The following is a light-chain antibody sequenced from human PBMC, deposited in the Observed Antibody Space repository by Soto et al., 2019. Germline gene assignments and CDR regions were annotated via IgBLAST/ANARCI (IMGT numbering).Light chain of an antibody. CDR3: AVWDDSLNGGV. CDR1: SSNIGSNT. V-gene: IGLV1-44*01. CDR2: SND. J-gene: IGLJ3*02. Sequence: QSVLTQAPSASGTPGQRVTISCSGGSSNIGSNTVNWYQQLPGTAPKVLIYSNDQRPSGVPDRFSGSKSGTSASLAIGGLQSEDEADYYCAVWDDSLNGGVFGGGTKLTVL.